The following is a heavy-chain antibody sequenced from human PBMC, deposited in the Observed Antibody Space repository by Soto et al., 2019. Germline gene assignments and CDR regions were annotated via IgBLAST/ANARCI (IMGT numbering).Heavy chain of an antibody. CDR2: IYTSGST. CDR3: ARSVVVGLYYYYYGMDV. D-gene: IGHD3-22*01. Sequence: SETLSLTCTVSVGSISSYYWSWIRQPAGKGLEWIGRIYTSGSTNYNPSLKSRVTMSVDTSKNQFSLKLSSVTAADTAVYYCARSVVVGLYYYYYGMDVWGQGTTVTVSS. CDR1: VGSISSYY. J-gene: IGHJ6*02. V-gene: IGHV4-4*07.